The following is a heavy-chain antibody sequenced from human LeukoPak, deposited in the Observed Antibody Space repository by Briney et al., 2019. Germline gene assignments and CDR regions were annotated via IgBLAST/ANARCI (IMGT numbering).Heavy chain of an antibody. Sequence: SETLSLTCTVSGGSISSYYGRWIRQPPGRGLEWGGYIYYCGCSKYSPSLNSRVTMSVDTSKNHSSLKLSSVTAADTAVYYCARWIAAAGTEYYFDYWGQGTLVTVSS. CDR1: GGSISSYY. CDR3: ARWIAAAGTEYYFDY. CDR2: IYYCGCS. V-gene: IGHV4-59*01. J-gene: IGHJ4*02. D-gene: IGHD6-13*01.